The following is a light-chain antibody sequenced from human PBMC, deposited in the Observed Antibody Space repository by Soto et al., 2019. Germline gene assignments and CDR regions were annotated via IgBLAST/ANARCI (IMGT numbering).Light chain of an antibody. V-gene: IGKV3-20*01. J-gene: IGKJ5*01. CDR3: QQYADSPIT. CDR2: GAS. CDR1: QFVSNSF. Sequence: EIVLTQSPGTLSLAAGEGGTLSCRASQFVSNSFLSWYQQKPGQAPRRLIYGASSRATGIPDRFSGSGSGTDFTLAISRVEPEDFAVYFCQQYADSPITFGQGTRLEIK.